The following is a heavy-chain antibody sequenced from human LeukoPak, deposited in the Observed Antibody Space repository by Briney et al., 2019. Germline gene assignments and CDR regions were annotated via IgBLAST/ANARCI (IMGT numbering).Heavy chain of an antibody. D-gene: IGHD2-15*01. Sequence: PGGSLRLSCAASGFTFSSYGFHWVRQAPGKGLEWVAVIWSDGSYKYYADSVKGRFTISRDDSKNTLYLQMNSLRAEDTAVYYCARAEYCSGGSCYVHYFQHWGQGTLVTVSS. CDR3: ARAEYCSGGSCYVHYFQH. V-gene: IGHV3-33*01. J-gene: IGHJ1*01. CDR1: GFTFSSYG. CDR2: IWSDGSYK.